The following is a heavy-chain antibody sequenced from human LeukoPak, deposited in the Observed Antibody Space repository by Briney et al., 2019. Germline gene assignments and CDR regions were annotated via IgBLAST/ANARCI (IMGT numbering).Heavy chain of an antibody. CDR1: GGSFSGYY. CDR2: INHSGST. CDR3: ARGHGGCSSTSCYQTFNWFDP. V-gene: IGHV4-34*01. Sequence: SETLSLSCAVDGGSFSGYYWSWIRQPPGRGLELSGEINHSGSTNYNPSLKSRVTISVDTSKNQFSLKLSSVTAADTAVYYCARGHGGCSSTSCYQTFNWFDPWGQGTLVTVSS. J-gene: IGHJ5*02. D-gene: IGHD2-2*01.